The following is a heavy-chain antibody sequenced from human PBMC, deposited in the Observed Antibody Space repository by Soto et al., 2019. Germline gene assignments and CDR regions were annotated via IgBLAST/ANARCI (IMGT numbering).Heavy chain of an antibody. Sequence: GGSLRLSCAASGFTFSSYGMHWVRQAPGKGLEWVAVISYDGSNKYYADSVKGRFTISRDNSKNTLYLQMNSLRAEDTAVYYCAKDWIAAAGTVYFDYWGQGTLVTVSS. CDR2: ISYDGSNK. D-gene: IGHD6-13*01. V-gene: IGHV3-30*18. J-gene: IGHJ4*02. CDR1: GFTFSSYG. CDR3: AKDWIAAAGTVYFDY.